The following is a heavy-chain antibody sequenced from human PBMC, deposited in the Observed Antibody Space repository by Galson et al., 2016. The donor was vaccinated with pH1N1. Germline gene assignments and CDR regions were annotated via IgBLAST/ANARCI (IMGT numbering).Heavy chain of an antibody. D-gene: IGHD5-18*01. V-gene: IGHV3-53*01. CDR2: IYTGGST. CDR1: GFTVSTNY. CDR3: VRGLRGYSFT. J-gene: IGHJ4*02. Sequence: SLRLSCAASGFTVSTNYMSWVRQAPGKGLEWVSLIYTGGSTYYADSVKGRFPISSDNSKNTLDLQMNSMRADDTAVYYCVRGLRGYSFTWGQGTLVTVSS.